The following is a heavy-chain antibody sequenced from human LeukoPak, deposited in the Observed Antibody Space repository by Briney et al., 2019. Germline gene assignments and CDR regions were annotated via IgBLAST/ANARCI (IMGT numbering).Heavy chain of an antibody. CDR3: ARDLEDIVVVVAAQGY. CDR1: GYTFTSYG. Sequence: ASVKVSCKASGYTFTSYGISWVRQAPGQGLEWMGWSSAYNGNTNYAQKLQGRVTMTTDTSTSTAYMELRSLRSDDTAVYYCARDLEDIVVVVAAQGYWGQGTLVTVSS. J-gene: IGHJ4*02. D-gene: IGHD2-15*01. CDR2: SSAYNGNT. V-gene: IGHV1-18*01.